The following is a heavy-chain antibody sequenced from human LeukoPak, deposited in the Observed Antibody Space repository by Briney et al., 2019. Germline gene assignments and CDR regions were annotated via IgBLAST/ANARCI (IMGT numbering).Heavy chain of an antibody. CDR1: GGSISSSSYY. J-gene: IGHJ6*03. CDR2: IYYSGST. CDR3: ARLVDYYYNYMDV. Sequence: SSETLSLTCTVSGGSISSSSYYWGWIRQPPGKGLEWIGSIYYSGSTYYNPSLKSRVTISVDTSKNQFSLKLSSVTAADTAVYYCARLVDYYYNYMDVWGKGTTVTVSS. V-gene: IGHV4-39*07.